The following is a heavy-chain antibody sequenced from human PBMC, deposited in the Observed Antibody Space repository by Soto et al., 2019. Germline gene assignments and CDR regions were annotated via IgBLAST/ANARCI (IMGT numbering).Heavy chain of an antibody. D-gene: IGHD2-2*01. CDR3: ARSQGSSTSLEIYYYYYYGMDV. CDR2: IIPISDTT. J-gene: IGHJ6*02. V-gene: IGHV1-69*01. Sequence: QVQLVQSGAEVKKPGSSVKVSCKASGGTFSSYAISWVRQAPGQGLEWMGGIIPISDTTNYAQKLRGRVTITADESTRTAYMELSSLRSEDTAVYYWARSQGSSTSLEIYYYYYYGMDVWGPGTTVTVSS. CDR1: GGTFSSYA.